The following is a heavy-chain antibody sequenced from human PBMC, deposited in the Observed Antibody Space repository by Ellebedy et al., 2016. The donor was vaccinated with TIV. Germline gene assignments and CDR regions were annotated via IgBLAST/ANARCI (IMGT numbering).Heavy chain of an antibody. CDR3: AKRQAYGDYEYAFDI. CDR1: GESFNGYY. D-gene: IGHD4-17*01. Sequence: MPSETLSLTCGVYGESFNGYYWSWIRQPPGKGLEWIGDINHSGSTNFNPSLKSRVTMSVDKSKNQFSLKLSSVTAADTAVYYCAKRQAYGDYEYAFDIWGQGTMVTVSS. J-gene: IGHJ3*02. CDR2: INHSGST. V-gene: IGHV4-34*01.